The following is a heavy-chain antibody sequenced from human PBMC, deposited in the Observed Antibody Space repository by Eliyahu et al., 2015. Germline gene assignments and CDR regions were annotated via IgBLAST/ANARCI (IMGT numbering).Heavy chain of an antibody. J-gene: IGHJ4*02. D-gene: IGHD3-22*01. Sequence: QVQLQESGPGLVKPSQTLSLTCTXSGDSISSDXYYWSWIRQPPGXGLEXIAYIYNSGNTYYNPSFKSRVTLSVETSKTQFSLKLSSVTAADSAVYYCARGSGRGYYVDYWGQGTLVTVSS. CDR1: GDSISSDXYY. CDR3: ARGSGRGYYVDY. CDR2: IYNSGNT. V-gene: IGHV4-30-4*01.